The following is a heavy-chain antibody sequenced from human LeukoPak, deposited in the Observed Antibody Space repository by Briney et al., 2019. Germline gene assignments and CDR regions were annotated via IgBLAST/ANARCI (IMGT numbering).Heavy chain of an antibody. D-gene: IGHD6-13*01. CDR2: INTNTGKP. J-gene: IGHJ4*02. Sequence: GASVKVSCKASGYTFTSYAMNWVRQAPGQGLEWMGWINTNTGKPTYAQGLTGRFVFSLDSSVSTAYLQINSLNAEGTAVYYCASAASLDYWGQGTLVTVSS. V-gene: IGHV7-4-1*02. CDR1: GYTFTSYA. CDR3: ASAASLDY.